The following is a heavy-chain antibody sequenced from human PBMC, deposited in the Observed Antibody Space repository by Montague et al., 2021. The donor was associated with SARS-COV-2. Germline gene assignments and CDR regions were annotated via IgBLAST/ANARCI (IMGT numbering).Heavy chain of an antibody. CDR3: RVVPAGIPKGPNFSDMDV. Sequence: SETLSLTCAVYGGSFSGYSWSWIRQPPGKGLEWIGQIYHSGSTNYNPSLKSRVTISVDTSKNQFSLKLSSVTAADTALYYCRVVPAGIPKGPNFSDMDVWGKGATVTVSS. CDR1: GGSFSGYS. V-gene: IGHV4-34*01. J-gene: IGHJ6*03. D-gene: IGHD2-2*02. CDR2: IYHSGST.